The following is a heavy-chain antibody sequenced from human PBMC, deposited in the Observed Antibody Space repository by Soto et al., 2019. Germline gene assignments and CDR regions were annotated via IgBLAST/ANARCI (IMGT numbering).Heavy chain of an antibody. D-gene: IGHD5-12*01. CDR2: IGHLENT. CDR1: GGSITHGGFS. V-gene: IGHV4-30-2*06. CDR3: ARGGGNDPFDS. J-gene: IGHJ4*02. Sequence: QLRLQESGSGVVRTSETLSLTCTVSGGSITHGGFSWSWIRQSPGKGLEWIGYIGHLENTYFHPSFKIRLTMSIDRSKNQFSPNLSSVTAADRAVYYCARGGGNDPFDSWGQGVLVSVSS.